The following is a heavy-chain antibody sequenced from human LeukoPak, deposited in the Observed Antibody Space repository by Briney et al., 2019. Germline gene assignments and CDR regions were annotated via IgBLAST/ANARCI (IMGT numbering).Heavy chain of an antibody. J-gene: IGHJ4*02. CDR2: INTDGSST. CDR3: ARVLWFGEPTTFDY. CDR1: GFTFSSYW. D-gene: IGHD3-10*01. V-gene: IGHV3-74*01. Sequence: GGSLRLSCAASGFTFSSYWMHWVRQAPGKGLVWVSRINTDGSSTSYADSVKGRFTIPRDNAKNTLYLQMNSRRAEDTAVYYCARVLWFGEPTTFDYWGQGTLVTVSS.